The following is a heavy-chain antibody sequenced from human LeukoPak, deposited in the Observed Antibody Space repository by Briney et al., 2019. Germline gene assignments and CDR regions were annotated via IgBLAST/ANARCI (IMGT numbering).Heavy chain of an antibody. V-gene: IGHV3-64*01. J-gene: IGHJ6*03. CDR2: ISLNGGST. CDR3: ARVVRYYYMDV. Sequence: GGSLRLSCAASGFTFSSYAMHWVRQAPGKGLEYVSAISLNGGSTYYANSVKGRFTISRDNSKNTLYLQMGSLGAEDMAVYYCARVVRYYYMDVWGKGTTVTVSS. CDR1: GFTFSSYA.